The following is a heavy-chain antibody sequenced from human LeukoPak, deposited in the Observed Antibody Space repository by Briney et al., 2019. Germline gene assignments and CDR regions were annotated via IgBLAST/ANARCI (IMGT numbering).Heavy chain of an antibody. J-gene: IGHJ4*02. D-gene: IGHD6-13*01. CDR2: INAGNGNT. Sequence: GASVKVSCKASGYTFTSYAMHWVRQAPGQRLEWMGWINAGNGNTEYSQKFQGRVTITRDTSASTAYMELSSLRSEDTAVYYCAREKLAAAGTFDYWDQGTLVTVSS. CDR1: GYTFTSYA. CDR3: AREKLAAAGTFDY. V-gene: IGHV1-3*01.